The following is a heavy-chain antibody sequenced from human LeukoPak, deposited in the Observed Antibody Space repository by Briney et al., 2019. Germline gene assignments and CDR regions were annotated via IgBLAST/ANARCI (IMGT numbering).Heavy chain of an antibody. V-gene: IGHV3-30-3*01. CDR3: ASLGQGGSSDSDY. Sequence: GALILSCAASGFTFSSYAMHWVRQAPGKGLEWVAVISYDGSNKYYADSVKGRFTISRDNSKNTLYLQMNSLRAEDTAVYYCASLGQGGSSDSDYWGQGTLVTVSS. CDR2: ISYDGSNK. D-gene: IGHD1-26*01. CDR1: GFTFSSYA. J-gene: IGHJ4*02.